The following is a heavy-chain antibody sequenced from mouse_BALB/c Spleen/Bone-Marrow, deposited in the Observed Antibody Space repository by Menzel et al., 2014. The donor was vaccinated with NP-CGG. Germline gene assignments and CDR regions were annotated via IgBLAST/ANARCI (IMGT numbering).Heavy chain of an antibody. V-gene: IGHV2-9*02. CDR2: IWAGGST. Sequence: VMLVESGPGLVAPSQSLSIPCTVSGFSLXSYGVHWVRQPPGKGLEWLGVIWAGGSTNYNSALMSRLSISKDNSKSQVFLKMNSLQSDDTAMYYCARGDYSGWGQGTLVTVSA. CDR3: ARGDYSG. D-gene: IGHD1-1*01. CDR1: GFSLXSYG. J-gene: IGHJ3*02.